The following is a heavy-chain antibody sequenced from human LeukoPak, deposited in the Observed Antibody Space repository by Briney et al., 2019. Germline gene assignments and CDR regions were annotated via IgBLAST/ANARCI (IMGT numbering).Heavy chain of an antibody. CDR2: IYYSGST. D-gene: IGHD3-22*01. Sequence: GSLRLSCAASGFTFSSYWMSWVRQAPGKGLEWIGSIYYSGSTYYNPSLKSRVTISVDTSKNQFSLKLSSVTAADTAVYYCATAYYYDSSGYYLFDYWGQGTLVTVSS. V-gene: IGHV4-59*05. CDR1: GFTFSSYW. J-gene: IGHJ4*02. CDR3: ATAYYYDSSGYYLFDY.